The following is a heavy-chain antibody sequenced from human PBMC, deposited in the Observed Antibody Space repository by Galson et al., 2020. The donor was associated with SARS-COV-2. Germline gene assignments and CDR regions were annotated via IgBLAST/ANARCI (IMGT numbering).Heavy chain of an antibody. J-gene: IGHJ3*02. CDR3: ARDGYDSSGYGSWAFGI. V-gene: IGHV1-18*01. CDR1: GYTFTSYS. D-gene: IGHD3-22*01. Sequence: ASVKVSCKASGYTFTSYSLSWIRQAPGQGLEWMGFISTYSGSTSYAQKLQGRVTMNTDTSTSTAYLELRSLRSDDTAVYYCARDGYDSSGYGSWAFGIWGQGTMVTVSS. CDR2: ISTYSGST.